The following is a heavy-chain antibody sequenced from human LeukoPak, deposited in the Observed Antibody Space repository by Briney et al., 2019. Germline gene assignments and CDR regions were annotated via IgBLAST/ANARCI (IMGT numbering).Heavy chain of an antibody. Sequence: PGGSLRLSCAASGFTFSSYAMSWVRQAPGKGLEWASAISGSGGSTYYADSVKGRFTISRDNSKNTLYLQMNSLRAEDTAVYYCAKDRDDSSGYYLYYFDYWGQGTLVTVSS. CDR3: AKDRDDSSGYYLYYFDY. J-gene: IGHJ4*02. CDR2: ISGSGGST. D-gene: IGHD3-22*01. CDR1: GFTFSSYA. V-gene: IGHV3-23*01.